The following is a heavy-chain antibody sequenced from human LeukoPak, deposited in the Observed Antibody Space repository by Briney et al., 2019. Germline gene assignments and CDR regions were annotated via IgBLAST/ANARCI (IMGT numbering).Heavy chain of an antibody. CDR1: GGSISSGGYY. J-gene: IGHJ4*02. D-gene: IGHD2-2*01. V-gene: IGHV4-30-2*01. CDR3: ATDQSGTSTWYDY. CDR2: IYHSGST. Sequence: SETLSLTCTVSGGSISSGGYYWSWIRQPPGKGLGWIGHIYHSGSTYYSPSLKSRVTISVDRSKNQFSLKLSSVTAADTAVYYCATDQSGTSTWYDYWGQGTLVTVSS.